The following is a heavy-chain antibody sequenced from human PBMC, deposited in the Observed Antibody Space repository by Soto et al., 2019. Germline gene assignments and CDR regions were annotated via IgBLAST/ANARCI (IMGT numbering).Heavy chain of an antibody. CDR2: IIPIFGTA. V-gene: IGHV1-69*12. CDR3: ARDAGGPRYYYYYGMDV. Sequence: QVQLVQSGAEVKKPGSSVKVSCKASGGTFSSYAISWVRQAPGQGLEWMGGIIPIFGTANYAQKFQGRVTINADESTSPAYMELSSLRSEDAAVYYCARDAGGPRYYYYYGMDVWGRGTTVTVSS. J-gene: IGHJ6*02. CDR1: GGTFSSYA. D-gene: IGHD3-16*01.